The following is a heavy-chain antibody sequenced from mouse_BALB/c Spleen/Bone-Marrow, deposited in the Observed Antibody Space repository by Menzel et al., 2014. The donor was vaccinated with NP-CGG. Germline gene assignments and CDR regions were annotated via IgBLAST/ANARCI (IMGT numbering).Heavy chain of an antibody. J-gene: IGHJ4*01. Sequence: VQLKESGGGLVQPGGSLKLSCATSGFTFSDYYMYWVRQTPEKRLEWVAYISSGGGSTYYPDTVKGRFTISRDNAKNTLYLQMSRLKSEDTAMYYCARHLYGNYGAMDYWGQGTSVTVSS. CDR3: ARHLYGNYGAMDY. CDR2: ISSGGGST. CDR1: GFTFSDYY. V-gene: IGHV5-12*02. D-gene: IGHD2-1*01.